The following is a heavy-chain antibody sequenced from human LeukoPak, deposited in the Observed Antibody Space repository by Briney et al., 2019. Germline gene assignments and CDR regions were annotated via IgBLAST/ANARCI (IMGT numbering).Heavy chain of an antibody. V-gene: IGHV3-74*01. CDR2: IRRDGTFT. Sequence: GGSLRLSCAASGFTFSTSWMHWVRQVPGKGLEWVSRIRRDGTFTNYADSVKGRFTISRDNAKNTLYLQMNSLRAEDTAVYYCVAVPENWFDPWGQGTPVTVSS. J-gene: IGHJ5*02. CDR3: VAVPENWFDP. CDR1: GFTFSTSW. D-gene: IGHD6-19*01.